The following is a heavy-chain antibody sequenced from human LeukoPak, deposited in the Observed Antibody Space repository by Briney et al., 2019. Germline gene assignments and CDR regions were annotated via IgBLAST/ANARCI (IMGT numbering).Heavy chain of an antibody. CDR3: ARGRGYSYGSTSYYYYYYMDV. J-gene: IGHJ6*03. Sequence: ASVKVSCKASGYTFTSYDINWVRQATGQGLEWMGWMNPNSGNTGYAQKFQGRVTITRNTSISTAYMELSSLRSEDTAVYYCARGRGYSYGSTSYYYYYYMDVWGKGTTVTVSS. CDR1: GYTFTSYD. D-gene: IGHD5-18*01. V-gene: IGHV1-8*03. CDR2: MNPNSGNT.